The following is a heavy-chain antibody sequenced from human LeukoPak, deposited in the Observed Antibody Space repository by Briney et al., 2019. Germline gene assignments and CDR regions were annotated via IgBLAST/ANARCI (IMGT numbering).Heavy chain of an antibody. J-gene: IGHJ4*02. V-gene: IGHV3-30-3*01. CDR1: GFTFSSYA. Sequence: GRSLRLSCAASGFTFSSYAMHWVRQAPGKGLEWVAVISYDGSNKYYADSVKGRFTISRDNSKNTLYLQMNSRRAEDTAVYYCARDARNVLRYFDWPTDFDYWGQGTLVTVSS. D-gene: IGHD3-9*01. CDR3: ARDARNVLRYFDWPTDFDY. CDR2: ISYDGSNK.